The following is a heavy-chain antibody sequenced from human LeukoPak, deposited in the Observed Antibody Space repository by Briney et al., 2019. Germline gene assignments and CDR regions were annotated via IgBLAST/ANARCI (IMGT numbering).Heavy chain of an antibody. V-gene: IGHV3-23*01. CDR1: GFTFSSYA. CDR2: ISGSGGST. CDR3: AKVGPHYGDYDYFDY. Sequence: GGSLRLSCAASGFTFSSYAMSWVRQASGKGLEWVSAISGSGGSTYYADSVKGRFTISRDNSKNTLYLQMNSLRAEDTAVYYCAKVGPHYGDYDYFDYWGQGTLVTVSS. J-gene: IGHJ4*02. D-gene: IGHD4-17*01.